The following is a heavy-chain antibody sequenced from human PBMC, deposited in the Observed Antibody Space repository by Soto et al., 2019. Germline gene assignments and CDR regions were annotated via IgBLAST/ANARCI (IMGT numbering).Heavy chain of an antibody. D-gene: IGHD3-22*01. Sequence: EVQLVASGGGLVQLGGSLRLSCAASGFTFSSYWMHWVRHAPRKGLVWVSRIKTDGSGTFYAGSVEGRFTISRDNAQNTLYLQMNSLRAQATAVYYCARGDGDYNDGNVNLGRQWAQGTLVTVSS. V-gene: IGHV3-74*01. CDR3: ARGDGDYNDGNVNLGRQ. CDR1: GFTFSSYW. J-gene: IGHJ4*02. CDR2: IKTDGSGT.